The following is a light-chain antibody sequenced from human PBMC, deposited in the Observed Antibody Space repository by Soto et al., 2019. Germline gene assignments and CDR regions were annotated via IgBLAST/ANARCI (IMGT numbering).Light chain of an antibody. J-gene: IGKJ1*01. CDR3: QQYAYWPET. CDR1: QSVRTN. Sequence: EVMMTQFPDTVSLTPGDTVTLSCGASQSVRTNLAWYQQRPGQAPRLLIHYSSTRATDIPARFSGSGSGTNFTLAISSLHSEDFAVYYCQQYAYWPETFGQGTKVDIK. V-gene: IGKV3D-15*01. CDR2: YSS.